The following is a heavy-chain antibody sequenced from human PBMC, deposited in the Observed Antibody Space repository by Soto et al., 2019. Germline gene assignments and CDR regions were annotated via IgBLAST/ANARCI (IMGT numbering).Heavy chain of an antibody. CDR2: IYYSGST. J-gene: IGHJ3*02. CDR3: ARALSGSDHAFDI. CDR1: GGSISSYY. Sequence: QVQLQESGPGPVKPSETLSLTCTVSGGSISSYYWSWIRQPPGKGLEWIGYIYYSGSTNYNPSLKSRVTISVDTSKNQFSLKLSSVTAADTAVYYCARALSGSDHAFDIWGQGTMVTVSS. V-gene: IGHV4-59*01. D-gene: IGHD1-26*01.